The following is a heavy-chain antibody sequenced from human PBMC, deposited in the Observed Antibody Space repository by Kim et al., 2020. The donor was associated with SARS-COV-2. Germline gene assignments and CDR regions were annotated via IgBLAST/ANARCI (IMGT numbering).Heavy chain of an antibody. CDR1: GGSISSYY. CDR2: IYYSGST. J-gene: IGHJ3*02. D-gene: IGHD3-3*01. CDR3: AREASDRFPDAFDI. Sequence: SETLSLTCTVSGGSISSYYWSWIRQPPGKGLEWIGYIYYSGSTNYNPSLKSRVTISVDTSKNQFSLKLSSVTAADTAVYYCAREASDRFPDAFDIWGQGTMVTVSS. V-gene: IGHV4-59*01.